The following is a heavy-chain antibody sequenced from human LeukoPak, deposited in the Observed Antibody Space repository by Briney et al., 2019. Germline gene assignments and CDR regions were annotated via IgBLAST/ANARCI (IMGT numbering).Heavy chain of an antibody. V-gene: IGHV3-49*04. CDR3: TVQVIPSDKWFDP. CDR2: IRSRPYGGTA. CDR1: GLLFGDYG. D-gene: IGHD2-21*01. Sequence: GGTLRLSCTASGLLFGDYGMTWVRQAPGKGLEWVGFIRSRPYGGTADYAESVKGRFTISRDDSRTIAYLDMNGLKTEDSAVYHCTVQVIPSDKWFDPWGLGTPVSVSS. J-gene: IGHJ5*02.